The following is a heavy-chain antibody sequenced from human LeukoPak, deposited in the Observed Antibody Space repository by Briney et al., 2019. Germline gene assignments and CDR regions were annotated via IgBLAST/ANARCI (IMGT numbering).Heavy chain of an antibody. V-gene: IGHV3-30-3*01. CDR1: GFTFSSYA. Sequence: GGSLRLSCAASGFTFSSYAMHWVRQAPGKGLEWVAVISYDGSNKYYADSVKGRFTISRDNSKNTLYLQMNSLRAEDTAVYYCARGEMADYYYYYMDVWGKGTTVTVSS. J-gene: IGHJ6*03. CDR3: ARGEMADYYYYYMDV. CDR2: ISYDGSNK. D-gene: IGHD5-24*01.